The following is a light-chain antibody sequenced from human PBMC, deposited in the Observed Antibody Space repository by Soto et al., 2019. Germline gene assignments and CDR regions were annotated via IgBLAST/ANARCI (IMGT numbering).Light chain of an antibody. CDR1: SSDDGSYNL. J-gene: IGLJ1*01. Sequence: QSVLTQPASVSGSPGQSNTISCTGNSSDDGSYNLVSWYQQHPGKAPKLMIYEVSKRPSGVSNRFSGSKSGNTASLTISGLQAEDEADYYCCSYAGSSTFPYVFGTGTKVTVL. CDR3: CSYAGSSTFPYV. CDR2: EVS. V-gene: IGLV2-23*02.